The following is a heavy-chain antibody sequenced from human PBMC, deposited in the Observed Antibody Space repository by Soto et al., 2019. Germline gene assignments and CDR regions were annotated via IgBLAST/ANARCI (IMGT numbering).Heavy chain of an antibody. Sequence: QVQLQESGPGLVKPSETLSLTCTVSGGSISYYYWSWIRQPPGKSLEWIGYVYYDGSNNYNPSLKSRATMSVDTSKNQFSLKLSSVTAADTAVYYCARRGPGGYCTCGQCPPFDHWGQGILVTVSS. CDR3: ARRGPGGYCTCGQCPPFDH. J-gene: IGHJ4*02. D-gene: IGHD2-8*02. CDR1: GGSISYYY. CDR2: VYYDGSN. V-gene: IGHV4-59*08.